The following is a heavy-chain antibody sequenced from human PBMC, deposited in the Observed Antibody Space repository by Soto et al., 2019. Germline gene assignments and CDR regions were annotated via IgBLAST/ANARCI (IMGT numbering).Heavy chain of an antibody. D-gene: IGHD2-15*01. CDR2: IYYSGST. J-gene: IGHJ4*02. V-gene: IGHV4-59*01. Sequence: SVTLSVTCTFAGGSISNYCWSWIRQPPGRGLEWIGYIYYSGSTNYNPSLKSRVTISVDTSKTQFSLKLSSVTAADTAVYYCARDSSPIYWGQGTLVTVSS. CDR1: GGSISNYC. CDR3: ARDSSPIY.